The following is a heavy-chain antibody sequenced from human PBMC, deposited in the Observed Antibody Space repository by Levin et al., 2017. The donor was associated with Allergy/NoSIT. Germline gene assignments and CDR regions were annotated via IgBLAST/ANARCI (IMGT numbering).Heavy chain of an antibody. J-gene: IGHJ4*02. D-gene: IGHD3-22*01. V-gene: IGHV5-51*01. CDR3: ARQTDCYENSGYFDY. Sequence: GESLKISCKGSGFSFTSYWIGWVRQMPGKGLEWMGIIYPGESDTRYSPSFQGQVTISADKSNSTVYLQGSSLKASDTAMYYCARQTDCYENSGYFDYWGQGTLVTVSS. CDR2: IYPGESDT. CDR1: GFSFTSYW.